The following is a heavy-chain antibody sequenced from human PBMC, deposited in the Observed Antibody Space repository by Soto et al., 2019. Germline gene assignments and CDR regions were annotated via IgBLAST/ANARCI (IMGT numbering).Heavy chain of an antibody. CDR2: IYWDDDK. D-gene: IGHD3-10*01. Sequence: QITLKESGPTLVRPTQTLTLTCTFSGFSLSTTGVGVGWIRQPPGKALEWLALIYWDDDKRYTPSLKSTLTITKDTSKNEVILTMTNMDPVDTARYYCAQRLPHYGLGRERGNWFESWGQGTLVTGSS. V-gene: IGHV2-5*02. CDR1: GFSLSTTGVG. CDR3: AQRLPHYGLGRERGNWFES. J-gene: IGHJ5*01.